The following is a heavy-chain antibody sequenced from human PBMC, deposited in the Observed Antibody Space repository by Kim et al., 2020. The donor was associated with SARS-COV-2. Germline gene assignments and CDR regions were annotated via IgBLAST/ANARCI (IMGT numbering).Heavy chain of an antibody. CDR3: ARVRGLGHQLMDY. J-gene: IGHJ4*01. D-gene: IGHD2-2*01. CDR1: GYIFTDNY. CDR2: VNPNGGYT. V-gene: IGHV1-46*01. Sequence: ASVKISCKASGYIFTDNYLHWVRQAPGQGLEWLGIVNPNGGYTTYAPKFQGRVSMTRDTSTSTFYMELRGLRPDDTALYYWARVRGLGHQLMDYGGHGTLLTVSS.